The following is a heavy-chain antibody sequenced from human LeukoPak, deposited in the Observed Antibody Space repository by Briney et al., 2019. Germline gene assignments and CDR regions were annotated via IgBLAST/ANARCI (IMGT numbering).Heavy chain of an antibody. V-gene: IGHV1-2*02. Sequence: GASVKVSCKASGYTFTGYYMHWVRQAPGQGLEWMGWINPNSGGTNYAQKFQGRVTMTRDTSISTAYMELSRLRSDDTAAYYCARAVVANYYMDVWGKGTTVTVSS. CDR2: INPNSGGT. CDR1: GYTFTGYY. J-gene: IGHJ6*03. D-gene: IGHD2-15*01. CDR3: ARAVVANYYMDV.